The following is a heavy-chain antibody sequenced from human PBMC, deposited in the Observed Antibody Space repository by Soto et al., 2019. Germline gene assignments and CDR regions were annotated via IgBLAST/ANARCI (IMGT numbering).Heavy chain of an antibody. CDR3: AKLGTMGVFDN. D-gene: IGHD1-1*01. CDR1: GFTFSNYA. CDR2: ITFRGDNT. Sequence: EVQLLESGGGLVPPGGSLRLSCAASGFTFSNYAMSWVRQAPGEGLEWLAGITFRGDNTYYADSVKGRFTLSRDNSRNRLDLQMNSLKVEDTALYYCAKLGTMGVFDNWGQGTLLTVSS. V-gene: IGHV3-23*01. J-gene: IGHJ4*02.